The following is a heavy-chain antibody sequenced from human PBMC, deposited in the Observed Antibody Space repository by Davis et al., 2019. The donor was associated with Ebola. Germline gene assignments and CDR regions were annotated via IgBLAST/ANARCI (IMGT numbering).Heavy chain of an antibody. Sequence: PSETLSLTCTVSGGFISSYYWSWIRQASGKGLEWIGNVKGRGLTNYNPSLKSRAFVSMDKSRNQFSLTLTSVTAADTAIYYCARDLVSSNSDAWGRGILVTVSS. D-gene: IGHD6-6*01. J-gene: IGHJ5*02. V-gene: IGHV4-4*08. CDR3: ARDLVSSNSDA. CDR1: GGFISSYY. CDR2: VKGRGLT.